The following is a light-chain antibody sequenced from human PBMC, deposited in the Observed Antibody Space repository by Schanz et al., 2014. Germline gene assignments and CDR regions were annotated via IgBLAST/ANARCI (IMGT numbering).Light chain of an antibody. CDR1: QSVSSSY. V-gene: IGKV3D-20*02. CDR3: QQRNYWPIT. Sequence: EIVLTQSPGTLSLSPGERATLSCRASQSVSSSYLAWYQQKPGQAPRLLIFGASTRATGIPPRFSGSMSGTDFTLTISSLEPEDFAVYYCQQRNYWPITFGQGTRLEIK. CDR2: GAS. J-gene: IGKJ5*01.